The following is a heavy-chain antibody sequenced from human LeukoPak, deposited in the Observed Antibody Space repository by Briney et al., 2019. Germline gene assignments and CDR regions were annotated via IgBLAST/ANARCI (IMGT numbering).Heavy chain of an antibody. CDR3: ARTYYYAGSGSITFDY. J-gene: IGHJ4*02. V-gene: IGHV5-51*01. D-gene: IGHD3-22*01. CDR2: IYPGDSDT. CDR1: GYSLTSYW. Sequence: GESLKISCKGSGYSLTSYWIGWVRQMPGKGLEWMGIIYPGDSDTKYSPSFQGQVTISADKSISTAYLQWSSLKASDTAMYYCARTYYYAGSGSITFDYWGQGTLVTVSS.